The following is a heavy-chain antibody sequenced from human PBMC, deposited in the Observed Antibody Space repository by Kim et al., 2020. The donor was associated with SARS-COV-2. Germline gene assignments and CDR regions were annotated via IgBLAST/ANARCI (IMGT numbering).Heavy chain of an antibody. D-gene: IGHD5-12*01. Sequence: GGSLRLSCAASGFTFSSYAMHWVRQAPGKGLEWVAVISYDGSNKYYADSVKGRFTISRDNSKNTLYLQMNSLRAEDTAVYYCARAAVATVTGGYFDYWGQGTLVTVSS. CDR3: ARAAVATVTGGYFDY. V-gene: IGHV3-30-3*01. CDR2: ISYDGSNK. J-gene: IGHJ4*02. CDR1: GFTFSSYA.